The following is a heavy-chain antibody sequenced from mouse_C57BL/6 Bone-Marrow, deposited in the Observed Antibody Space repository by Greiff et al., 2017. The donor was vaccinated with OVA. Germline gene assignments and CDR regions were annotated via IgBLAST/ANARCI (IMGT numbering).Heavy chain of an antibody. CDR3: AREGGLDY. V-gene: IGHV5-17*01. J-gene: IGHJ2*01. CDR1: GFTFSDYG. Sequence: DVMLVESGGGLVKPGGSLKLSCAASGFTFSDYGMHWVRQAPEKGLEWVAYISSGGSTIYYADTVKGRFTISRDNAKNTLFLQMTSLRSEDTAMYYCAREGGLDYWGQGTTLTVSS. CDR2: ISSGGSTI.